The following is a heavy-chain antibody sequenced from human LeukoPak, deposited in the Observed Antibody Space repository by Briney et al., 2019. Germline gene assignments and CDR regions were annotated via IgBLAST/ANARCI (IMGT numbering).Heavy chain of an antibody. D-gene: IGHD3-22*01. V-gene: IGHV4-39*07. CDR3: ATSITMIAEFDY. CDR1: GGSISSSNYY. CDR2: IYHSGST. Sequence: PSETLSLTCTVSGGSISSSNYYWGWIRQPPGKGLEWIGSIYHSGSTYYNPSLKSRVTISVDTSKNQFSLKLSSVTAADTAVYYCATSITMIAEFDYWGQGTLVTVSS. J-gene: IGHJ4*02.